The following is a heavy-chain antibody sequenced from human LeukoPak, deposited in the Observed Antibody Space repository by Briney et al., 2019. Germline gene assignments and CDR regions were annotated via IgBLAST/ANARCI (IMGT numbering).Heavy chain of an antibody. D-gene: IGHD2-2*01. CDR2: INHSGST. V-gene: IGHV4-34*01. CDR1: GGSFSGYY. CDR3: ARGGGSVPY. J-gene: IGHJ4*02. Sequence: PSETLSLTCAVYGGSFSGYYWSWIRQPPGKGLEWIGEINHSGSTNYNPSLKSRVTISVDTSKNQFSLKLSSVTAADTAVYYCARGGGSVPYWGQGTLVTVSS.